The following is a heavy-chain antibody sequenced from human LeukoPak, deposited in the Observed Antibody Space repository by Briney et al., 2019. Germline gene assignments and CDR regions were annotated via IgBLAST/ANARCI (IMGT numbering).Heavy chain of an antibody. CDR2: ISSSSSYI. Sequence: GGSLRLSCAASGFTFSSYSMNWVRQAPGKGLEWVSSISSSSSYIYYADSVKGRFTISRDNAKNSLYLQMNSLRAEDTAVYYCARVLRGYSYGIVDYWGQGTLDTVSS. J-gene: IGHJ4*02. CDR3: ARVLRGYSYGIVDY. V-gene: IGHV3-21*01. CDR1: GFTFSSYS. D-gene: IGHD5-18*01.